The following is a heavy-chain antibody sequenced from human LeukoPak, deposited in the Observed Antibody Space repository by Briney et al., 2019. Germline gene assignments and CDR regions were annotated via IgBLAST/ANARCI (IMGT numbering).Heavy chain of an antibody. J-gene: IGHJ3*02. CDR2: ISSSSSTI. CDR1: GFTFSSYE. CDR3: ARLSLTIFGVVIPDDAFDI. V-gene: IGHV3-48*01. D-gene: IGHD3-3*01. Sequence: GGSLRLSCAASGFTFSSYEMNWVRQAPGKGLEWVSYISSSSSTIYYADSVKGGFTISRDNAKNSLYLQMNSLRAEDTAVYYCARLSLTIFGVVIPDDAFDIWGQGTIVTVSS.